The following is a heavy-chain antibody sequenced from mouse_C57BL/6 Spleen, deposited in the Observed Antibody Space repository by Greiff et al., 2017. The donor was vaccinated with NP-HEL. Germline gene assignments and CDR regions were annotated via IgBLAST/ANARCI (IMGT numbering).Heavy chain of an antibody. CDR1: GYSITSAY. J-gene: IGHJ4*01. D-gene: IGHD2-5*01. V-gene: IGHV3-8*01. CDR3: ARNSNSYYYAMDY. CDR2: ISYSGST. Sequence: DVKLVESGPGLAKPSQTLSLTCSVTGYSITSAYWNWIRKFPGNKLEYMGYISYSGSTYYNPSLKSRISITRDTSKNQYYLQLNSVTTEDTATYYCARNSNSYYYAMDYWGQGTSVTVSS.